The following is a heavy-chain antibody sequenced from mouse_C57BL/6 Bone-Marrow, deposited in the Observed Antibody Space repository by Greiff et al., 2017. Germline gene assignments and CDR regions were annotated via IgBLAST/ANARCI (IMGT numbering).Heavy chain of an antibody. D-gene: IGHD1-1*01. J-gene: IGHJ1*03. CDR3: ARDWGDGSSWGDWYFDV. V-gene: IGHV1-69*01. CDR1: GYTFTSYW. Sequence: QVQLQQPGAELVMPGASVKLSCKASGYTFTSYWMHWVTQRPGQGLAWIGEIDPSDSYPNYNQKFKGKSTLTVDKYSSTAYMQLSSLTSEDSAVYYCARDWGDGSSWGDWYFDVWGTGTTVTVSS. CDR2: IDPSDSYP.